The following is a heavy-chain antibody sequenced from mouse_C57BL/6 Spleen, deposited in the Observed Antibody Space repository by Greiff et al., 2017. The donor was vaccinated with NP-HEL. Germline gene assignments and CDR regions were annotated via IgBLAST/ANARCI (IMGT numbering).Heavy chain of an antibody. V-gene: IGHV1-55*01. D-gene: IGHD3-3*01. CDR1: GYTFTSYW. CDR2: IYPGSGST. CDR3: AREEGPCFAY. J-gene: IGHJ3*01. Sequence: QVQLQQPGAELVKPGASVKLSCKASGYTFTSYWITWVKQRPGQGLEWIGDIYPGSGSTNYNEKFKSKATLTVDTSSSTAYMQLSSLTSDDSAVYYCAREEGPCFAYWGQGTLVTVSA.